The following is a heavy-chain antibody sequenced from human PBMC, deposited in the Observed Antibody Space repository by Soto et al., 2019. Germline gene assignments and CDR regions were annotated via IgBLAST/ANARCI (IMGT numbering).Heavy chain of an antibody. Sequence: QVQLVESGGGVVQPGRSLRLSCAASGFTFSSYGMHWVRQAPGKGLEWVAVISYDGSNKYYADSVKGRFTISRDNSKNTLYLQMNSLRAEDTAVYYCANLVGRDDSSGSYYKPAEYFQHWGQGTLVTVSS. V-gene: IGHV3-30*18. J-gene: IGHJ1*01. D-gene: IGHD3-10*01. CDR1: GFTFSSYG. CDR3: ANLVGRDDSSGSYYKPAEYFQH. CDR2: ISYDGSNK.